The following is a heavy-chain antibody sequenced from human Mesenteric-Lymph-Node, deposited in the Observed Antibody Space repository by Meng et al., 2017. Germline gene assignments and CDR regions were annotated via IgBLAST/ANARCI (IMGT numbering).Heavy chain of an antibody. CDR3: ARGQHGQWLVGWSIDY. Sequence: LSLTCAASGFTFSSYAMHWVRQAPGKGLEWVAVISYDGSNKYYADSVKGRFTISRDNSKNTLYLQMNSLRAEDTAVYYCARGQHGQWLVGWSIDYWGQGTLVTVSS. V-gene: IGHV3-30*01. CDR2: ISYDGSNK. CDR1: GFTFSSYA. D-gene: IGHD6-19*01. J-gene: IGHJ4*02.